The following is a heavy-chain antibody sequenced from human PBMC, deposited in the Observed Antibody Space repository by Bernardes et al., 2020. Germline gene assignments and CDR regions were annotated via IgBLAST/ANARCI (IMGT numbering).Heavy chain of an antibody. CDR3: ARDWPYSSSDWFDP. V-gene: IGHV1-18*01. CDR2: ISGYNGNT. CDR1: GYTFTGYG. J-gene: IGHJ5*02. D-gene: IGHD6-6*01. Sequence: ASVKVSCKASGYTFTGYGISWVRQAPGQGLEWMGWISGYNGNTNYAQKFQGRVTMTTDTSTSTAYMDLRSLRSDDTAVYYCARDWPYSSSDWFDPWGQGTLVTVSS.